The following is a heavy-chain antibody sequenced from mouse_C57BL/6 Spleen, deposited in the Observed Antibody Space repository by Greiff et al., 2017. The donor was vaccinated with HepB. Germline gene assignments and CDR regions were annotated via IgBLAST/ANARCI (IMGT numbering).Heavy chain of an antibody. J-gene: IGHJ3*01. Sequence: LQESGAELARPGASVKLSCKASGYTFTSYGISWVKQRTGQGLEWIGEIYPRSGNTYYNEKFKGKATLTADKSSSTAYMELRSLTSEDSAVYFCAPKDGYYVGFAYWGQGTLVTVSA. CDR2: IYPRSGNT. CDR1: GYTFTSYG. CDR3: APKDGYYVGFAY. V-gene: IGHV1-81*01. D-gene: IGHD2-3*01.